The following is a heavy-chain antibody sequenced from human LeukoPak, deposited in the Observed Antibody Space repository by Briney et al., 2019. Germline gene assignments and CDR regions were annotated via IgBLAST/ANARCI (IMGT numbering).Heavy chain of an antibody. V-gene: IGHV4-39*01. J-gene: IGHJ4*02. CDR3: ARQPFAVAGTSDY. CDR1: GGSISSSSYY. CDR2: IYYSGST. D-gene: IGHD6-19*01. Sequence: SSETLSLTCTVSGGSISSSSYYWGWIRQPPGKGLEWIGSIYYSGSTYYNPSLKSRVTISVDTSKNQFSLKLSSVTAADTAVYYCARQPFAVAGTSDYWGQGTLVTVSS.